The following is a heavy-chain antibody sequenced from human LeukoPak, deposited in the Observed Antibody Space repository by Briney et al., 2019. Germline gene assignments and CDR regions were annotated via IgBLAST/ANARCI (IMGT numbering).Heavy chain of an antibody. V-gene: IGHV4-34*01. Sequence: SETLSLTCGVYDGSFSSYYWSWIRQPPGKGLEWIGEINHSGSTNYNPSLKSRLTISVDTSKNQFSLKLSSVTAADTAVYYCARDSGTTGEVKFDPWGQGTLVTVSS. D-gene: IGHD3-10*01. CDR1: DGSFSSYY. CDR2: INHSGST. CDR3: ARDSGTTGEVKFDP. J-gene: IGHJ5*02.